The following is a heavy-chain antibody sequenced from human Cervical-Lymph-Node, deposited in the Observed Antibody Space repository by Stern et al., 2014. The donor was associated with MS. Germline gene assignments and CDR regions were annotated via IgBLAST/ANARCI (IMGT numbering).Heavy chain of an antibody. D-gene: IGHD3-10*01. CDR3: VRDPWGSGSYAYPYDY. J-gene: IGHJ4*02. CDR2: INASGSGM. V-gene: IGHV3-21*01. Sequence: EVHLVESGGGLVKPGESLRLSCEASGFTFRSYCMSWVRQAPGQGLEWVSSINASGSGMYYADSVKGRFTISRDNARNSLYLQMNTLRAEDTAVYFCVRDPWGSGSYAYPYDYWGQGTLVIVSS. CDR1: GFTFRSYC.